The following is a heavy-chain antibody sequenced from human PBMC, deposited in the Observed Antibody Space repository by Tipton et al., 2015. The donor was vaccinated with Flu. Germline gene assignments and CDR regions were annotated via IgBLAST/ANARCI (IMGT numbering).Heavy chain of an antibody. V-gene: IGHV3-23*01. J-gene: IGHJ4*02. Sequence: SLRLSCAASGFTFSRYGMSWVRQAPGKGLEWVAAFSGSGGKTFFADSAKGRFTISRDNSKNTLYLQMNSLRAEDTAVYYCAKVIPELVAGLDFWGQGTLVTVSS. D-gene: IGHD6-19*01. CDR3: AKVIPELVAGLDF. CDR2: FSGSGGKT. CDR1: GFTFSRYG.